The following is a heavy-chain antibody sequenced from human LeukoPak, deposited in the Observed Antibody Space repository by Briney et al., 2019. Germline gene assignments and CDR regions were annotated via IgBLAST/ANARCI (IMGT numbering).Heavy chain of an antibody. V-gene: IGHV3-21*01. Sequence: PGRSLRLSCVASGFTFSSYSMNWVRQAPGKGLEWVSSISSSSSYKYYTDSVKGRFTISRDNAKNSLYLQMNSLRAEDTAVYYCARSAAGTYCWGQGTLVTVSS. CDR2: ISSSSSYK. D-gene: IGHD1-1*01. J-gene: IGHJ4*02. CDR3: ARSAAGTYC. CDR1: GFTFSSYS.